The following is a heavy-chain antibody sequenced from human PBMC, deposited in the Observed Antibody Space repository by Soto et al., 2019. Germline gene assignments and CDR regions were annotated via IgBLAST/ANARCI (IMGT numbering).Heavy chain of an antibody. CDR3: ARNKGGVVVPAAVSSYYYYGMDV. Sequence: QVQLVQSGAEVKKPGSSVKVCCKAAGGTFSSNAISWVRQAPGQGLEWMGGIIPIFGTANYAQKFQGRVTITADKSTSTAYMELSSLRSEDTAVYYCARNKGGVVVPAAVSSYYYYGMDVWGQGTAVTVSS. J-gene: IGHJ6*02. CDR2: IIPIFGTA. V-gene: IGHV1-69*06. CDR1: GGTFSSNA. D-gene: IGHD2-2*01.